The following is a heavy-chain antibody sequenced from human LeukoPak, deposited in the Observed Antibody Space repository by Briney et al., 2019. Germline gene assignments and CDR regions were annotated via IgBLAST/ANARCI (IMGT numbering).Heavy chain of an antibody. D-gene: IGHD6-19*01. CDR1: GGSISSYY. Sequence: SETLSLTCTVSGGSISSYYWSWIRQPPGKGLEWIGYIYYSGSTNYNPSLKSRVTISADTSKNQFSLKLSSVTAADTAVYYCAREIAVAGTILFDYWGQGTLVTVSS. J-gene: IGHJ4*02. CDR3: AREIAVAGTILFDY. CDR2: IYYSGST. V-gene: IGHV4-59*01.